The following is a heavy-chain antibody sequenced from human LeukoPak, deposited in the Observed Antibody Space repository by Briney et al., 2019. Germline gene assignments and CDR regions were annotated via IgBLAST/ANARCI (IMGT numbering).Heavy chain of an antibody. Sequence: GGSLRLSCAVSGFSFNTYAMSWVRQAPGKGLEWVSAISNTGGSTYYADSVKGRFTISRDKSKNTLSLQMNSLRAEDTAVYYCAKGSYYDSSGSFYFDYWGQGTLVTVSS. D-gene: IGHD3-22*01. V-gene: IGHV3-23*01. J-gene: IGHJ4*02. CDR2: ISNTGGST. CDR1: GFSFNTYA. CDR3: AKGSYYDSSGSFYFDY.